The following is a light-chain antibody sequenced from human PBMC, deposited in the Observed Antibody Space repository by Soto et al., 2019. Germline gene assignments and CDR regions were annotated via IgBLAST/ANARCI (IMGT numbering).Light chain of an antibody. Sequence: EIVLTQSPATMSVSPGERATLSCRASQSVGNNFAWYQQKPCQAHRLLIFAASTRATGVPARFSGSGSGTEFTLIISILQSEDFGVYYCQQYGDWPLTFGGGAKVEIE. CDR3: QQYGDWPLT. J-gene: IGKJ4*01. CDR1: QSVGNN. V-gene: IGKV3-15*01. CDR2: AAS.